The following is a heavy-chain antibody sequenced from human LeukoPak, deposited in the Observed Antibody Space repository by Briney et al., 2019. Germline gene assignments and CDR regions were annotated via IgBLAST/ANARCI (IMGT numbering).Heavy chain of an antibody. V-gene: IGHV3-21*01. J-gene: IGHJ4*02. D-gene: IGHD6-19*01. CDR1: GFTFDPYS. CDR2: IDGISKAI. Sequence: GGSLRLSCVASGFTFDPYSMNWVRQAPGKGLEWVSSIDGISKAIHYAESVKGRFTVSRDNAKNSLYLQMNSLRAEDTAVYYCARLQGSSGWYYFDSWGQGTLVTVSS. CDR3: ARLQGSSGWYYFDS.